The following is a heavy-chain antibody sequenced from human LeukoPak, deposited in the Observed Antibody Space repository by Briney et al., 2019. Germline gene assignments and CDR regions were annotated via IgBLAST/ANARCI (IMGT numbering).Heavy chain of an antibody. V-gene: IGHV3-30-3*01. J-gene: IGHJ4*02. D-gene: IGHD6-25*01. CDR1: EFTFSSYA. CDR3: ANIIRKYTSGYYYFDS. CDR2: ISFDGNNE. Sequence: CLRLSCSASEFTFSSYAMDRVRQAPGKGLEWGAAISFDGNNEYYAQSVKGRFTISRDNSKNTLYLQMNSLRAEDTAVYYCANIIRKYTSGYYYFDSWGQGTLVTVSS.